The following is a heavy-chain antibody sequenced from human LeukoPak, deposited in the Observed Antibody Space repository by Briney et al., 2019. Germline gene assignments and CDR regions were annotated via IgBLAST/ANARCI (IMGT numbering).Heavy chain of an antibody. J-gene: IGHJ4*02. CDR2: ISSSSSYI. CDR3: AKDKYGSGSYFDY. Sequence: GGSLRLSCAASGFTFSSYSMNWVRQAPGKGLEWVSSISSSSSYIYYADSVKGRFTISRDNSKNSLYLQMNSLRAEDTALYYCAKDKYGSGSYFDYWGQGTLVTVPS. D-gene: IGHD3-10*01. CDR1: GFTFSSYS. V-gene: IGHV3-21*04.